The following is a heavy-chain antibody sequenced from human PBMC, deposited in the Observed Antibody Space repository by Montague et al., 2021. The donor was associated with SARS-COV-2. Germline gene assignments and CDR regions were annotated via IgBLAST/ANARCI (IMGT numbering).Heavy chain of an antibody. D-gene: IGHD3-22*01. CDR2: IDYSGST. V-gene: IGHV4-59*13. CDR3: ARELGYDSSGYYAYFDY. J-gene: IGHJ4*02. Sequence: SETLSLTCTVSGGSISSYYWSWIRQPPGKGLEWIGYIDYSGSTKYNPSLKSRVTISVDTSKNQFSLKLNSVTAADTAVYYCARELGYDSSGYYAYFDYWGQGTLVTVSS. CDR1: GGSISSYY.